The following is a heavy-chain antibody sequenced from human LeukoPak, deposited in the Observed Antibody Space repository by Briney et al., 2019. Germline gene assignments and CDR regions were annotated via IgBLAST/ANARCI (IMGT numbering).Heavy chain of an antibody. J-gene: IGHJ3*02. Sequence: ASVRVSCKASGYTFTSYGISWVRQAPGQGLEWMGWISAYNGNTNYAQKFQGRVTITADKSTSTAYMELSSLRSEDTAVYYCARVPLSMTTVTSSPFDIWGQGTMVTVSS. CDR3: ARVPLSMTTVTSSPFDI. CDR2: ISAYNGNT. CDR1: GYTFTSYG. V-gene: IGHV1-18*01. D-gene: IGHD4-17*01.